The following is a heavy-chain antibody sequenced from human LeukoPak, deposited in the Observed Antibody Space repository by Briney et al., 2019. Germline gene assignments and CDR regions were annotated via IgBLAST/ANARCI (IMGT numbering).Heavy chain of an antibody. V-gene: IGHV3-48*01. CDR1: GFTFSSYS. J-gene: IGHJ4*02. CDR2: ISSSSSTM. Sequence: GGSLRLSCAASGFTFSSYSMNWVRQAPGKGLEWVSYISSSSSTMYYADSVKGRFTISRDNAKNSLYLQMNSLRVEDTAMYYCARLLVGVITTHSGDCWGQGTLVTVSS. D-gene: IGHD3-22*01. CDR3: ARLLVGVITTHSGDC.